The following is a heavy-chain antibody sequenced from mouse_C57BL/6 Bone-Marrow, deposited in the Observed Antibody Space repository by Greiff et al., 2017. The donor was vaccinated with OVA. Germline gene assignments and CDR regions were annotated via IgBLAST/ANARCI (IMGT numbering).Heavy chain of an antibody. D-gene: IGHD1-1*01. CDR1: GYTFTSYW. J-gene: IGHJ1*03. Sequence: QVQLQHPGAELVKPGASVKLSCKASGYTFTSYWMHWVKQRPGQGLEWIGMIHPNSGSTNYNEKFKSKATLTVDKSSSTAYMQLSSLTSEDSAVYYCASGTTVVDWYFDVWGTGTTVTVSS. V-gene: IGHV1-64*01. CDR3: ASGTTVVDWYFDV. CDR2: IHPNSGST.